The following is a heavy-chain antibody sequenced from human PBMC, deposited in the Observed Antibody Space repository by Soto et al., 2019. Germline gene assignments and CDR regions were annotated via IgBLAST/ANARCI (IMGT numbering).Heavy chain of an antibody. Sequence: EVQLVESGGGLVKPGGSLRLSCAASGFTFSSYSMNWVRQAPGKGLEWVSSISSSSSYIYYADSVKGRFTISRDNAKNSLYLQRNSLRAEDTAVYYCARELSVDTDMADYWGQGTLVTVSS. CDR2: ISSSSSYI. CDR1: GFTFSSYS. D-gene: IGHD5-18*01. CDR3: ARELSVDTDMADY. J-gene: IGHJ4*02. V-gene: IGHV3-21*01.